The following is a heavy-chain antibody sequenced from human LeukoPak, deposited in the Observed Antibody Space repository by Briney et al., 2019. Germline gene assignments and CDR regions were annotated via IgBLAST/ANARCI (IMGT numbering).Heavy chain of an antibody. J-gene: IGHJ4*02. CDR1: GFTFSSYG. CDR3: AKDGPPTVTRGSFDY. D-gene: IGHD3-10*01. CDR2: ISSDGSNN. Sequence: GGSLRLSCAASGFTFSSYGMHWVRQAPGKGLEWVAIISSDGSNNYYANSVKGRFTISRDNSKNTLYLQMNSLRAEDTAVYYCAKDGPPTVTRGSFDYWGQGTLVTVSS. V-gene: IGHV3-30*18.